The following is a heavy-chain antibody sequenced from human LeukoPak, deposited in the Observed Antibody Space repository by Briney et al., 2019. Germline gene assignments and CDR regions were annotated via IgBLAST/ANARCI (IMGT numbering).Heavy chain of an antibody. J-gene: IGHJ5*02. D-gene: IGHD2-2*01. CDR1: GFIFSSYG. CDR3: AKERGTTTWFDS. Sequence: GGSLRLSCTASGFIFSSYGMHWVRQAPGMGLEWVAVMSYDGSNKFYADSVKGRFTIYRDNSKNTLYLQTNSLRVDDTAMYDCAKERGTTTWFDSWGQGTLVTVSS. V-gene: IGHV3-30*18. CDR2: MSYDGSNK.